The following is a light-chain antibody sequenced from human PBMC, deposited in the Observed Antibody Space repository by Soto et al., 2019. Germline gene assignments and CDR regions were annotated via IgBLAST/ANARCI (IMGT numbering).Light chain of an antibody. CDR2: DAS. J-gene: IGKJ3*01. CDR1: QSVSSSY. V-gene: IGKV3-20*01. Sequence: EIVLTQSPGTLSLSPGERATVSCRASQSVSSSYLAWYQKKPGQAPRLLIYDASSRATGIPDRFSGSGSGTDFTLTISRLEPEDFAVYYCQQYGSSPLTFGPGTKVDIK. CDR3: QQYGSSPLT.